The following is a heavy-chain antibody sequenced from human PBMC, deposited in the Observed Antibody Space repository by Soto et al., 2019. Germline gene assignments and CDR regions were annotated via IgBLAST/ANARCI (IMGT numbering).Heavy chain of an antibody. D-gene: IGHD4-17*01. CDR2: INHSGST. V-gene: IGHV4-34*01. Sequence: SETLSLTCAVYGGCFSGYYWSWIRQPPGKGLEWIGEINHSGSTNYNPSLKSRVIISVDRSKNQFSLKVRSVTAADTAVHYCAFEMYGDYVGYFDPWCQGTQVNVS. J-gene: IGHJ5*02. CDR3: AFEMYGDYVGYFDP. CDR1: GGCFSGYY.